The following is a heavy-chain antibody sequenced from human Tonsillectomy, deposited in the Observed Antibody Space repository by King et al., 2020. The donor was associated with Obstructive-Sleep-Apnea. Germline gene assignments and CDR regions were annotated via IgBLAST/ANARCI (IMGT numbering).Heavy chain of an antibody. CDR3: ARDRPITIFGVVTVGIDI. CDR2: MDYSGST. Sequence: MQLQESGPGLVKPSETLSLTCTVSGGSISSSSYYWGWIRQPPGKGLEWIGSMDYSGSTYYNSSLRSRVTISVDTSKNPFSLKLSSVTAADTAVYYCARDRPITIFGVVTVGIDIWGQGTMVTVSS. J-gene: IGHJ3*02. V-gene: IGHV4-39*07. CDR1: GGSISSSSYY. D-gene: IGHD3-3*01.